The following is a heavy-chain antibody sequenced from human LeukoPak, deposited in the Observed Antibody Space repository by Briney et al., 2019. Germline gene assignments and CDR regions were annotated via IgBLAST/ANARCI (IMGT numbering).Heavy chain of an antibody. CDR1: GNSVSNYA. Sequence: SVKVSCKASGNSVSNYAVSWVRQAPGQGLEWMGGIIPIFGTANYAQKFQGRVTITADESTSTAYMELSSLRSEDTAVYYCARSETSHLYYFDYWGQGTLVTVSS. V-gene: IGHV1-69*01. CDR3: ARSETSHLYYFDY. J-gene: IGHJ4*02. CDR2: IIPIFGTA.